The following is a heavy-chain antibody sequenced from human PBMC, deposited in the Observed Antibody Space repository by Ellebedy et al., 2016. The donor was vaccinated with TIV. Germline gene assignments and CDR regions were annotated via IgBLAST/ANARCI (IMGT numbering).Heavy chain of an antibody. V-gene: IGHV3-7*01. Sequence: GGSLRLSXAASGFTFSAFWMGWVRQAPVKGMEWVAKINQPGTVTHHADSLRGRFTISRDNSKNLLYLQMNSLTSDDTAVYYCARYGDYDFNSWGQGTLVTVSS. J-gene: IGHJ5*01. D-gene: IGHD4-17*01. CDR3: ARYGDYDFNS. CDR1: GFTFSAFW. CDR2: INQPGTVT.